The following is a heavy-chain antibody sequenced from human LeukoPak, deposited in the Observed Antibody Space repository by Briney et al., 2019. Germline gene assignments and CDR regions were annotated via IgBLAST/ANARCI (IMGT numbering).Heavy chain of an antibody. CDR3: VRGDYDSPSRVAFEI. D-gene: IGHD3-22*01. CDR2: ISTYNGNT. V-gene: IGHV1-18*01. CDR1: GYTFTSYG. Sequence: GASVKVSCKASGYTFTSYGITWVRQAPGQGLEWMGWISTYNGNTNYAQKVQGRVTMTTDTSTSTAYMELRSLRSDDTAVYYCVRGDYDSPSRVAFEIWGQGTTVTVSS. J-gene: IGHJ3*02.